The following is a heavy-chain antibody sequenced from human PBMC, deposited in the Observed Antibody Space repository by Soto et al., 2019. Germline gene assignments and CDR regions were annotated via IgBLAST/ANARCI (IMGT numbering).Heavy chain of an antibody. J-gene: IGHJ6*03. V-gene: IGHV4-59*08. D-gene: IGHD6-6*01. CDR1: GGSISSFY. Sequence: QVQLEESGPGLVKSSETLSLTCTVSGGSISSFYWSWIRQPPGKEMEWIGFFYYTGRTGYNASLQRRVSISGDMSKNQFYLRLSSVTAADTAVYYCARILAAPPHYYYYYMDAWGKGTTVTVSS. CDR2: FYYTGRT. CDR3: ARILAAPPHYYYYYMDA.